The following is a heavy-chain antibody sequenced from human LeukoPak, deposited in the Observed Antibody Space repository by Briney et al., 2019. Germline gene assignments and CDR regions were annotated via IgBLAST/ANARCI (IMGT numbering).Heavy chain of an antibody. D-gene: IGHD3-10*01. CDR1: GYMFSSYG. Sequence: SVKVSCKASGYMFSSYGITWVRQAPGQGLEWMGWISVYNGNTKSAQNLQGRVIMTTDTSTNTAHMELRSLRSDDTAVYYCARIASDGLGTNHYWGQGTQVIVSS. J-gene: IGHJ4*02. CDR2: ISVYNGNT. V-gene: IGHV1-18*01. CDR3: ARIASDGLGTNHY.